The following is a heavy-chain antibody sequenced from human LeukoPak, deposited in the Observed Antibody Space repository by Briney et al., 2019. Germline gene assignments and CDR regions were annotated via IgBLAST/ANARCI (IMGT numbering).Heavy chain of an antibody. CDR3: ASVIGAVPNWFDP. CDR1: GGSISSSSYY. V-gene: IGHV4-39*01. Sequence: SQTLSLTCTVSGGSISSSSYYWGWIRQPPGKGLEWIGSIYYSGSTYYNPSLKSRVTISVDTSKNQFSLKLSSVTAADTAVYYCASVIGAVPNWFDPWGQGTLVTVSS. J-gene: IGHJ5*02. CDR2: IYYSGST. D-gene: IGHD6-13*01.